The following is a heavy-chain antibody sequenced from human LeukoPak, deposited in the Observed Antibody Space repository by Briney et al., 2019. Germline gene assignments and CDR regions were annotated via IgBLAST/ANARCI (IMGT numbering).Heavy chain of an antibody. Sequence: SQTLSLTCTVSGGSISSGGYYWSWIRQHPGKGLEWIGYIYYSGSTYYNPSLKSRVTISVDTSKNQISLKLSSVTAADTAVYSCARHARHGFAEIDYWGQGTPVTVSS. V-gene: IGHV4-31*03. CDR1: GGSISSGGYY. J-gene: IGHJ4*02. CDR2: IYYSGST. D-gene: IGHD5-12*01. CDR3: ARHARHGFAEIDY.